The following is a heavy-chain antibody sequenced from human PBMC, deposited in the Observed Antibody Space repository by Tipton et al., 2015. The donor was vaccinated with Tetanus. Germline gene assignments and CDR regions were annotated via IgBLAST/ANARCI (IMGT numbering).Heavy chain of an antibody. CDR1: GDSMTKYY. D-gene: IGHD1-14*01. CDR2: IFHSGST. Sequence: LRLSCTVSGDSMTKYYWSWIRQPPGKGLEWISYIFHSGSTNYNPSLKSRVTISVDTSKNQFSLKLSSVTAADTAVYYCARGTGDYWGQGTLVTVSS. J-gene: IGHJ4*02. V-gene: IGHV4-59*01. CDR3: ARGTGDY.